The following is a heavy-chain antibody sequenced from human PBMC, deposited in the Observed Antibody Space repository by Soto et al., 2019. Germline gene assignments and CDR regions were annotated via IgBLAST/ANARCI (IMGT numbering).Heavy chain of an antibody. D-gene: IGHD2-2*01. J-gene: IGHJ4*02. CDR3: ARLRRDQRYFDY. Sequence: QLQLQESGPGLVKPSETLSLTCTVSGGSISSSSYYWGWIRQPPGKGLEWIGSIYYSGSTYYNPSLKSRVTISVDTSKNQFSLKLSSVTAADTAVYYCARLRRDQRYFDYWGQGTLVTVSS. CDR2: IYYSGST. V-gene: IGHV4-39*01. CDR1: GGSISSSSYY.